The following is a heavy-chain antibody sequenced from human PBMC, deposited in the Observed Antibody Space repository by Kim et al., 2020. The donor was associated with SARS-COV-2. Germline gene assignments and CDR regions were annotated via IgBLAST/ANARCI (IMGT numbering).Heavy chain of an antibody. CDR2: INPNSGGT. CDR3: ARDRKAADGNGYYYYYGMDV. J-gene: IGHJ6*02. Sequence: ASVKVSCKASGYTFTGYYMHWVRQAPGQGLEWMGRINPNSGGTNYAQKFQGRVTMTRDTSISTAYMELSRLRSDDTAVYYCARDRKAADGNGYYYYYGMDVWGQGTTVTVSS. CDR1: GYTFTGYY. D-gene: IGHD6-13*01. V-gene: IGHV1-2*06.